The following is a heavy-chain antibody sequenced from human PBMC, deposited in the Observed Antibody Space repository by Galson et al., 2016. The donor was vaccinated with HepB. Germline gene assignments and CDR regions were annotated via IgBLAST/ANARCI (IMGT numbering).Heavy chain of an antibody. V-gene: IGHV3-66*01. CDR3: ARNYGPFDL. Sequence: SLRLSCAASGFTDSSNYMSWVRQAPGKGLEWVSVIYSGGTTYYADSVKGRFTISRDNSKNSVYLQMNSLRAEDTAVYYCARNYGPFDLWGQGTLVIVSS. J-gene: IGHJ5*02. CDR2: IYSGGTT. D-gene: IGHD3-16*01. CDR1: GFTDSSNY.